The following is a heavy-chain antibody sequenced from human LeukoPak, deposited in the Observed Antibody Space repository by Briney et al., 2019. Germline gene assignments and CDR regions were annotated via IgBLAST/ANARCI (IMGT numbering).Heavy chain of an antibody. V-gene: IGHV3-30*02. CDR3: AKKTIVGATVDAFDI. Sequence: PGGSLRLSCAASGVTFSNYGMHWVRQAPGKGLEWVASIRYDGFDKYYADSLKGRFTISRDNSKYTLYLQMNSLRAEDTAVYYCAKKTIVGATVDAFDIWGQGTMVIVSS. D-gene: IGHD1-26*01. CDR1: GVTFSNYG. CDR2: IRYDGFDK. J-gene: IGHJ3*02.